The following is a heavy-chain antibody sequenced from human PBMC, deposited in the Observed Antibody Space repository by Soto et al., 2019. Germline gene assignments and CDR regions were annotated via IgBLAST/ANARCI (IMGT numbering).Heavy chain of an antibody. CDR1: GFTFSSYG. CDR3: ARDGLGHCTNGVCYHDAFDI. Sequence: QVQLVESGGGVVQPGRSLRLSCAASGFTFSSYGMHWVRQAPGKGLEWVAVIWYDGSNKYYADSVKGRFTISRDNSKNTLYLQMNSLRAEDTAIYYCARDGLGHCTNGVCYHDAFDIWGQGTMVTVSS. D-gene: IGHD2-8*01. CDR2: IWYDGSNK. J-gene: IGHJ3*02. V-gene: IGHV3-33*01.